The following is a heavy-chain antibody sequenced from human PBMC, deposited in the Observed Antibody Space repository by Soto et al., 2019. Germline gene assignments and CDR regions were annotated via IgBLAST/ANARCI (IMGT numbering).Heavy chain of an antibody. CDR2: ISNSGGST. J-gene: IGHJ3*02. V-gene: IGHV3-23*01. D-gene: IGHD1-26*01. CDR1: RFTFSSYA. CDR3: AKVLGGNPGAFDI. Sequence: GGSLRLSCVVSRFTFSSYAMTWVRQAPGKGLEWVSAISNSGGSTYYADSVKGRFSISRDNSKNSLYLQMNSLRAEDTAVYYCAKVLGGNPGAFDIWGQGPMVTVSS.